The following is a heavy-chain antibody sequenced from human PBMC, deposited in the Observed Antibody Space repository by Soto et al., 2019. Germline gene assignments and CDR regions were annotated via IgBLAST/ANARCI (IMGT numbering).Heavy chain of an antibody. CDR1: GGSISSYY. CDR3: ARRGAGGGNFFYYYYGMDV. D-gene: IGHD2-21*02. V-gene: IGHV4-59*01. CDR2: IYYSGST. Sequence: SETLSLTCTVSGGSISSYYWSWIRHPPGKGLEWIGYIYYSGSTNYNPSLKSRVTISVDTSKNQFSLKLSSVTAADTAVYYCARRGAGGGNFFYYYYGMDVWGQGTTVTVSS. J-gene: IGHJ6*02.